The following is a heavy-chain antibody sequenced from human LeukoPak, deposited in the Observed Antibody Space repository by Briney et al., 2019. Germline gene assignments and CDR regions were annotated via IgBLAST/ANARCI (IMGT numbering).Heavy chain of an antibody. CDR1: GGSMSLYY. V-gene: IGHV4-4*07. J-gene: IGHJ4*02. Sequence: SETLSLTCTVSGGSMSLYYWSWIRQPAGKGLEWIGRTYISGSTNYNPSLKSRVTMSVDTSKNQFSLKLTSVTAADTAVYYCARDIGDIHDYWGQGSLVTVSS. CDR2: TYISGST. D-gene: IGHD3-9*01. CDR3: ARDIGDIHDY.